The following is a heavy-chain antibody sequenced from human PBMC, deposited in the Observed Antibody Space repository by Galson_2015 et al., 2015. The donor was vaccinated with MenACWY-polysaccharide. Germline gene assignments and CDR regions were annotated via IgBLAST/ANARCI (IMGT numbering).Heavy chain of an antibody. CDR3: ANPGLSTGRTSDVDY. J-gene: IGHJ4*02. CDR1: GFTFSSYT. V-gene: IGHV3-23*01. CDR2: VSASGAVT. Sequence: SLRLSCAASGFTFSSYTMSWVRQAPGKGLEWVSGVSASGAVTYYADSVKGQFTISRDNSKNTLYLQMNSLRAADTAVYYCANPGLSTGRTSDVDYWGQGTLVTVSS. D-gene: IGHD1-14*01.